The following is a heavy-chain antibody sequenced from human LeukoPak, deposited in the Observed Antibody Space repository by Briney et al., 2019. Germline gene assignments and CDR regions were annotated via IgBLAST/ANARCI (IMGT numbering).Heavy chain of an antibody. Sequence: PSETLSLTCTVSGGSISGGDYYWDWIRQPPWRGLEWIGNIYRSGSTSYNPSLKSRVTISVDTSKNQFSLKVNSVTAADTAVYYCARRHSSRWFYYWGPGTLVTVSS. D-gene: IGHD6-19*01. CDR2: IYRSGST. J-gene: IGHJ4*02. CDR1: GGSISGGDYY. V-gene: IGHV4-39*07. CDR3: ARRHSSRWFYY.